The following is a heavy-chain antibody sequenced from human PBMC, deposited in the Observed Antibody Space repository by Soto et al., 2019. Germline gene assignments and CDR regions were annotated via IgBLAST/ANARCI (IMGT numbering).Heavy chain of an antibody. CDR2: INGGNGYA. J-gene: IGHJ6*02. CDR3: ASATYTSGGSPAFAMDV. CDR1: GYTFSSNA. V-gene: IGHV1-3*01. D-gene: IGHD3-10*01. Sequence: QVHLVQSGAEVKEPGASVRVSCKASGYTFSSNAIHWVRQAPGQELEWMGWINGGNGYAKYSQNFHDRVTLTRDASASTTYRELSSLRSEDTAIFYCASATYTSGGSPAFAMDVWGQGTTVTVSS.